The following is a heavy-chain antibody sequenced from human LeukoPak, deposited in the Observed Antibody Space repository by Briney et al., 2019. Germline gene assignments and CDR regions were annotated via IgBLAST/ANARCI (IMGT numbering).Heavy chain of an antibody. V-gene: IGHV4-59*01. Sequence: SETLSLTCTVSGGSISSYYWSWIRQPPGKGLGWIGYIYYSGSTNYNPSLKSRVTISVDTSKNQFSLKLSSVTAADTAVYYCARVYTGIVGATIKGAFDIWGQGTMVTVSS. J-gene: IGHJ3*02. CDR3: ARVYTGIVGATIKGAFDI. D-gene: IGHD1-26*01. CDR2: IYYSGST. CDR1: GGSISSYY.